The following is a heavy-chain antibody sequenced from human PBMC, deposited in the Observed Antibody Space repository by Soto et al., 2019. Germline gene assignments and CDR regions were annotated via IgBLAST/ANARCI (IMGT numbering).Heavy chain of an antibody. CDR3: ARTRSFTLGFYYDGMDV. V-gene: IGHV5-51*01. D-gene: IGHD3-16*01. Sequence: PGESLKISCQGSGYSFASYWIGWVRQMPGKDLEWVGIIYPGDSDTRYSPSFQGQVTIPAHKSLSTDYLQWTSLKASDTALYYCARTRSFTLGFYYDGMDVWGQGTTVTVSS. CDR1: GYSFASYW. J-gene: IGHJ6*02. CDR2: IYPGDSDT.